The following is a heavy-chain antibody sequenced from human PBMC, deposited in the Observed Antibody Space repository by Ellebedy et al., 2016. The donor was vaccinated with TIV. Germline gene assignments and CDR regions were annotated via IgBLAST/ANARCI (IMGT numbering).Heavy chain of an antibody. CDR1: GFTFSSYG. CDR2: IWYDGSNK. V-gene: IGHV3-33*08. D-gene: IGHD6-13*01. CDR3: ARTSSSSVSYYFDY. J-gene: IGHJ4*02. Sequence: GESLKISCAASGFTFSSYGMHWVRQAPGKGLEWVAVIWYDGSNKYYADSVKGRFTISRDNSKNTLYLQMNSLRAEDTAVYYCARTSSSSVSYYFDYWGQGTLVTVSS.